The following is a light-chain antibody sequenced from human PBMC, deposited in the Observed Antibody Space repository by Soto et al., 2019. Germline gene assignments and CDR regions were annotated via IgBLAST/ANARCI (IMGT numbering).Light chain of an antibody. CDR2: GAS. Sequence: EIVMTQSTATLSVSPGERATPSCRASQSVSSNLAWYQQKPGQAPRLLIYGASTRATGIPARFSGSGSGTEFTLTISSLQSEDFAVYYCQQYNNWLWTFGQGTKV. V-gene: IGKV3-15*01. CDR3: QQYNNWLWT. J-gene: IGKJ1*01. CDR1: QSVSSN.